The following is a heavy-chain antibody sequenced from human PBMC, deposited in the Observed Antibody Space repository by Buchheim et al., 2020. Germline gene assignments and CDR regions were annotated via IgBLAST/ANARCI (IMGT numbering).Heavy chain of an antibody. V-gene: IGHV4-34*01. CDR2: INHRGST. Sequence: QVQLQQWGAGLLKPSETLSLTCAVYGGSFSGYYWSWIRQPPGQGLEWLGEINHRGSTNYNPSLKSRVTISVDTSKNQFSLRLSSVTAADTAVYYCARGERRGGYSYRYYYGMDAWGQGTT. CDR1: GGSFSGYY. D-gene: IGHD5-18*01. J-gene: IGHJ6*02. CDR3: ARGERRGGYSYRYYYGMDA.